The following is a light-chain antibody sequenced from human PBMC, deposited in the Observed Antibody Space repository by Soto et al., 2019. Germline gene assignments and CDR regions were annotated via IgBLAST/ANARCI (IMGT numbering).Light chain of an antibody. CDR1: SSNIGAGYD. CDR2: GTT. CDR3: NSYAGTSYV. Sequence: QSVLTQTPSVSGAPGQGVTISCTGRSSNIGAGYDVHWYQHLPGTAPKLLIYGTTNRPSGVPDRFSGSKSGISASLAITGLQAEDEADYYCNSYAGTSYVFGTGTKVTVL. V-gene: IGLV1-40*01. J-gene: IGLJ1*01.